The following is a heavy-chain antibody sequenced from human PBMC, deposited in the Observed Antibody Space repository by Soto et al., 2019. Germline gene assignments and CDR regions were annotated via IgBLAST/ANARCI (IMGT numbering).Heavy chain of an antibody. D-gene: IGHD5-18*01. Sequence: SETLSLTCTVSGGSISTYYWNWIRQPPGKGLEWIGYVFYSGSTNYNPSLKSRVTISVDRSKNQFSLNLTSVTAADTAVYYCAREMDTAVVFDYWGQGALVTVSS. CDR2: VFYSGST. V-gene: IGHV4-59*01. CDR1: GGSISTYY. J-gene: IGHJ4*02. CDR3: AREMDTAVVFDY.